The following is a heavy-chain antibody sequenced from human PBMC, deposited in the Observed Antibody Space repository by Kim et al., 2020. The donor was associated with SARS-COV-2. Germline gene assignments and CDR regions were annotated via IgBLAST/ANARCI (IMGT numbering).Heavy chain of an antibody. V-gene: IGHV3-23*03. Sequence: GGSLRLSCAASGFTFSSYAMSWVRQAPGKGLEWVSVIYSGGSSTYYADSVKGRFTISRDNSKNTLYLQMNSLRAEDTAVYYCAKWPRGYDILTAYYYYGMDVWGQGNTVTVSS. CDR3: AKWPRGYDILTAYYYYGMDV. J-gene: IGHJ6*02. CDR2: IYSGGSST. D-gene: IGHD3-9*01. CDR1: GFTFSSYA.